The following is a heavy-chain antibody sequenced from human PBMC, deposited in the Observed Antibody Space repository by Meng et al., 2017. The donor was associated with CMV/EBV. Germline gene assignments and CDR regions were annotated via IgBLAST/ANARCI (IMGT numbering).Heavy chain of an antibody. Sequence: QVQLVQSGAEVKKPGASVKVSCKAAGYTFTGYYMHWVRQAPGQGLEWMGWINPNSGGTNYAQKFQGRVTMTRDTSISTAYMELSRLRSDDTAVYYCARDRSITMVRGVMGWFDTWGHGTLVTVAS. CDR3: ARDRSITMVRGVMGWFDT. CDR2: INPNSGGT. CDR1: GYTFTGYY. V-gene: IGHV1-2*02. D-gene: IGHD3-10*01. J-gene: IGHJ5*01.